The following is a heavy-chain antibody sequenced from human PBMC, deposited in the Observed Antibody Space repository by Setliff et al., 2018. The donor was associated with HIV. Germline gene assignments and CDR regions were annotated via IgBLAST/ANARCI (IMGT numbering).Heavy chain of an antibody. CDR2: ISAYNGNT. CDR1: GYTFTSYG. CDR3: ARVASITMIVVASGYFDL. Sequence: ASVKVSCKASGYTFTSYGISWVRQAPGQGLEWMGWISAYNGNTNYAQKLQGRVTMTTDTSTSTAYMELRSLRSDDTAVYYCARVASITMIVVASGYFDLWGRGTLVTVSS. V-gene: IGHV1-18*01. J-gene: IGHJ2*01. D-gene: IGHD3-22*01.